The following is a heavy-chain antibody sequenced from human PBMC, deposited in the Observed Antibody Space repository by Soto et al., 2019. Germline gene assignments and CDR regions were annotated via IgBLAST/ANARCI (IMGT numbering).Heavy chain of an antibody. CDR3: ARITMVRGVIIRPSTMDV. Sequence: GASVKVSCKASGFTFTSSAVQWVRQARGQRLEWIGWIVVGSGNTNYAQKFQERVTITRDMSTSTAYMELSSLRSEDTAVYYCARITMVRGVIIRPSTMDVWGHGTTVTVSS. V-gene: IGHV1-58*01. J-gene: IGHJ6*02. CDR1: GFTFTSSA. D-gene: IGHD3-10*01. CDR2: IVVGSGNT.